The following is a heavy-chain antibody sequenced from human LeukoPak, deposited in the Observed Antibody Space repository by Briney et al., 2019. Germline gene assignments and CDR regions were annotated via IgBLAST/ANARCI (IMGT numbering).Heavy chain of an antibody. CDR2: IKQDGSQI. D-gene: IGHD5-12*01. V-gene: IGHV3-7*01. CDR1: GFTFSSYW. Sequence: GGSLRLSCAASGFTFSSYWMTWVRQAPGKGLEWVANIKQDGSQIYYVDSVKGRFTISRDNAKNSLYLQMNSLRAEDTAVYYCARDESGWRRSDEGIDYWGQGTLVTVSS. CDR3: ARDESGWRRSDEGIDY. J-gene: IGHJ4*02.